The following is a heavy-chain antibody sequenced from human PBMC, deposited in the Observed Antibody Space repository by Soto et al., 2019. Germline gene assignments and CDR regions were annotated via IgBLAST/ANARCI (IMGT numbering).Heavy chain of an antibody. Sequence: GGSLRLSCAASGFTFSSYAMSWVRQAPGKGLEWVSAISGSGGSTYYADSVKGRFTISRDNSKNTLYLQMNSLRAEDTAVYYCAKDRDYYDSSGYSYDYWGQGTLVTVSS. CDR2: ISGSGGST. D-gene: IGHD3-22*01. CDR1: GFTFSSYA. V-gene: IGHV3-23*01. J-gene: IGHJ4*02. CDR3: AKDRDYYDSSGYSYDY.